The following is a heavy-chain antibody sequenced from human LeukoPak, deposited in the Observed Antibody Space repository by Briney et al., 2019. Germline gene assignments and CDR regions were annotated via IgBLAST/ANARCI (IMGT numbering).Heavy chain of an antibody. D-gene: IGHD2-15*01. J-gene: IGHJ4*02. V-gene: IGHV3-74*01. Sequence: GGSLRLSCAASGFTFSSYWMHWVRQAAGKGLVWVSRIKSDGSTNYADSVKGRFTISRDNAKNSLYLQMNSLRVEDTAVYYCARLGYPWYYDYWGQGTLVTLS. CDR3: ARLGYPWYYDY. CDR1: GFTFSSYW. CDR2: IKSDGST.